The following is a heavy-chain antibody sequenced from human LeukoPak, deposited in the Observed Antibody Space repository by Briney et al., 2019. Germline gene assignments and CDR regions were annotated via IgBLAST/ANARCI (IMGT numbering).Heavy chain of an antibody. CDR1: GFTFSRYG. CDR2: ISYDGSNK. J-gene: IGHJ4*02. D-gene: IGHD6-19*01. V-gene: IGHV3-30*18. Sequence: GGSLRLSCAASGFTFSRYGMHWVRQAPGKGLEWVAVISYDGSNKYYADSVEGRFTISRDNSKNTLYLQMNSLRAEDTAVYYCAKAGLSSGWSYYFDYWGQGTLVTVSS. CDR3: AKAGLSSGWSYYFDY.